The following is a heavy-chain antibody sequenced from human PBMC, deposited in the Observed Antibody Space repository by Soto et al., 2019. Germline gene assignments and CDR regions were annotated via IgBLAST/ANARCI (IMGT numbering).Heavy chain of an antibody. V-gene: IGHV4-59*01. CDR3: ARDRNTVTTPGAFDI. CDR1: GGSISSYY. J-gene: IGHJ3*02. CDR2: IYSIGST. Sequence: SETLSLTCTVSGGSISSYYWSWIRQPPGKGLEWIGYIYSIGSTNYNPSLKSRVTISVDTSKNQFSLKLSSVTAADTAVYYCARDRNTVTTPGAFDIWGQGTMVTVSS. D-gene: IGHD4-17*01.